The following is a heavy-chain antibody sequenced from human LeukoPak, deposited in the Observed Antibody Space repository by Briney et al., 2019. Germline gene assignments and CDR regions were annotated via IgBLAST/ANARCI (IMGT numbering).Heavy chain of an antibody. J-gene: IGHJ4*02. V-gene: IGHV4-4*02. D-gene: IGHD6-19*01. CDR3: ARLRIAVAGYFDY. CDR1: GGSISSSNW. Sequence: SGTLSLTCAVSGGSISSSNWWSWVRQPPGKGLEWIGEMYHSGSTNYNPSLKSRVTISVDKSKNQISLKLSSVAAADTAVYYCARLRIAVAGYFDYWGQGTLVTVSS. CDR2: MYHSGST.